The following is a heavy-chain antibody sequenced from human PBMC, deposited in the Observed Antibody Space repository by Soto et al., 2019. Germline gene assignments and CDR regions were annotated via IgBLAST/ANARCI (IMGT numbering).Heavy chain of an antibody. CDR1: GFSFSTYA. Sequence: QVQLVESWGGVVQPGRSLRLSCVASGFSFSTYAMHWVRQAPGKGLEWVAVVSYDGGNKYYADSVKGRFTISRDNSKNTLYLQMNSLRAEDTAVYYCARDLREGRDYWGQGTLLTVSS. CDR3: ARDLREGRDY. D-gene: IGHD3-10*01. V-gene: IGHV3-30-3*01. CDR2: VSYDGGNK. J-gene: IGHJ4*02.